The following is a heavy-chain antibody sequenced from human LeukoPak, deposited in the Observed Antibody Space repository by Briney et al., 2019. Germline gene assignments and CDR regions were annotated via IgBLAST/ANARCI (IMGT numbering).Heavy chain of an antibody. CDR3: ATYGDYVGSAFDI. V-gene: IGHV1-69*01. Sequence: GASVKVSCKASGGTFSSYAISWVRQAPGQGLEWMGGIIPIFGTANYAQKFQGRVTITADESTSTAYMGLSSLRSEDTAVYYCATYGDYVGSAFDIWGQGTMVTVSS. CDR1: GGTFSSYA. D-gene: IGHD4-17*01. J-gene: IGHJ3*02. CDR2: IIPIFGTA.